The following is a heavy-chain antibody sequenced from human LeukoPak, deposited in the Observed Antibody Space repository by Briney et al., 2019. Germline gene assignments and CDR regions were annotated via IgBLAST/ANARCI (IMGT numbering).Heavy chain of an antibody. CDR3: ARLGGLYSSSLNP. D-gene: IGHD6-13*01. CDR1: GYRFTSYW. V-gene: IGHV5-51*01. J-gene: IGHJ5*02. CDR2: IYPGDSDT. Sequence: GESLQISCQGSGYRFTSYWIGWVRQVPGKGLGWMGIIYPGDSDTRYSPSFQGQVTISADKSISTAYLQWSSLKASDTAMYYCARLGGLYSSSLNPWGQGTLVTVSS.